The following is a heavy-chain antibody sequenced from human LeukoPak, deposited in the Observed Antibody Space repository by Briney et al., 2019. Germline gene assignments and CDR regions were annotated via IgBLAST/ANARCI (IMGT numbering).Heavy chain of an antibody. CDR2: INPNSGGT. CDR3: ARDRDYDSSFDY. D-gene: IGHD3-22*01. V-gene: IGHV1-2*02. J-gene: IGHJ4*02. CDR1: GYTFTGYY. Sequence: ASVKVSCKASGYTFTGYYMHWVQQAPGQGLEWMGWINPNSGGTNYAQKFQGRVTMTRDTSISTAYMELSRLRSDDTAVYYCARDRDYDSSFDYWGQGTLVTVSS.